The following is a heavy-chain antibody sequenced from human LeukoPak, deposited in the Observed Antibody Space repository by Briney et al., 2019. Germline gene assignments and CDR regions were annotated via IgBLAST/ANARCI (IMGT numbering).Heavy chain of an antibody. Sequence: SVNLSCNACGYTYTIYGISWVRQASGQAREGMGCISAYNGNTDYAQSLQDRVTMTIDTPTSTVSVELESLRSDGTAVYYCARDVGRSYDLDYWGQGTLVTVSS. J-gene: IGHJ4*02. CDR1: GYTYTIYG. D-gene: IGHD3-16*01. V-gene: IGHV1-18*01. CDR2: ISAYNGNT. CDR3: ARDVGRSYDLDY.